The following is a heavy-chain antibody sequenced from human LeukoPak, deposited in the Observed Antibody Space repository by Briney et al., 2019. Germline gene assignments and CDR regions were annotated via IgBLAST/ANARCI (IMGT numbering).Heavy chain of an antibody. V-gene: IGHV3-30*02. CDR2: IRYDGSNK. CDR1: GFTFSSYG. Sequence: GGSLRLSCAASGFTFSSYGMHWVRQAPGKGLEWVAFIRYDGSNKYYADSVKGRFTISRDNSKNTLYLQMNSLRAEDTAVYYCASGACSGGSCYYYYYYYMDVWGKGTTVTVSS. J-gene: IGHJ6*03. D-gene: IGHD2-15*01. CDR3: ASGACSGGSCYYYYYYYMDV.